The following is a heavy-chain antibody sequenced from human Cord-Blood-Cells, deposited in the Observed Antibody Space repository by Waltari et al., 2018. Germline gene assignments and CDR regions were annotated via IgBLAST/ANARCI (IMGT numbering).Heavy chain of an antibody. CDR3: ARMRIAARGGADAFDI. J-gene: IGHJ3*02. D-gene: IGHD6-6*01. V-gene: IGHV3-30-3*01. CDR1: GFTFSSYA. Sequence: QVQLVESGGGVVQPGRSLRLSCAASGFTFSSYAMHCLRQAPGKGLEWVAVISYDGSNKYYAGSVKGRFTISRDNSKNTLYLQMNSLRAEDTAVYYCARMRIAARGGADAFDIWGQETMVTVSS. CDR2: ISYDGSNK.